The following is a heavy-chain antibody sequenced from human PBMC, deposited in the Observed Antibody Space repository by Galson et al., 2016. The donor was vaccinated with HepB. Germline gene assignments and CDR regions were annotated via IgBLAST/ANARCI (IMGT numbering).Heavy chain of an antibody. Sequence: SLRLSCAASGFTFSSYAMSWVRQAPGKGLEWVSAINGAGTYYADSVKGRFTISRDNSENTLYLQMNRLRAEDTAVYYCARAYRYGTGWYGRNDCWGQGTLVAGSS. CDR3: ARAYRYGTGWYGRNDC. CDR2: INGAGT. V-gene: IGHV3-23*01. CDR1: GFTFSSYA. D-gene: IGHD6-19*01. J-gene: IGHJ4*02.